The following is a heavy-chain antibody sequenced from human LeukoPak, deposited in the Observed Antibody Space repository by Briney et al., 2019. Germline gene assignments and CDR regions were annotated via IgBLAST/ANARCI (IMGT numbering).Heavy chain of an antibody. J-gene: IGHJ4*02. D-gene: IGHD3-10*02. CDR2: ISGSGGST. Sequence: GGSLRLSCAASGFTFSSYAMSWVRQAPGKVLEWVSAISGSGGSTYYADSVKGRFTISRDNSKNTLYLQMNSLRAEDTAVYYCANDRLFAHVAGLDYWGQGTLVTVSS. CDR1: GFTFSSYA. V-gene: IGHV3-23*01. CDR3: ANDRLFAHVAGLDY.